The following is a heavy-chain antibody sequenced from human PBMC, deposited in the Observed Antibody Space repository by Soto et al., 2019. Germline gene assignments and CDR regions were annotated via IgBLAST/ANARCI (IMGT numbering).Heavy chain of an antibody. CDR2: IWYDGSNK. V-gene: IGHV3-33*01. Sequence: PGGSLRLSCATSGFTFSSYGMHWVRQAPGKGLEWVAVIWYDGSNKYYADSVKGRFTISRDNSKNTLYLQMNSLRAEDTAVYYCARDGALTAYYDFWSGYYNFDYWGQGTLVTVSS. D-gene: IGHD3-3*01. CDR3: ARDGALTAYYDFWSGYYNFDY. CDR1: GFTFSSYG. J-gene: IGHJ4*02.